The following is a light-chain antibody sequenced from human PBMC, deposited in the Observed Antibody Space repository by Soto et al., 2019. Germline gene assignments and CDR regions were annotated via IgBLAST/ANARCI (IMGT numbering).Light chain of an antibody. CDR2: DAS. J-gene: IGKJ1*01. CDR3: QQRSNWPRT. Sequence: EIVLTQSPATLSLSPGERATLSCRASQSVSSYLAWYQQKPGQAPRLLFYDASNRATGIPARFSGSGSGTDFTLTISSLEPEDFAVYYCQQRSNWPRTFGQGTKVDIK. V-gene: IGKV3-11*01. CDR1: QSVSSY.